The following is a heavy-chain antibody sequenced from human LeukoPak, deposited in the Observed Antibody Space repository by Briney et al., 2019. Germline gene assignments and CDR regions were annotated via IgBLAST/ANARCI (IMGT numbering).Heavy chain of an antibody. CDR3: ARYQTAPYYYYMDV. V-gene: IGHV1-8*03. Sequence: ASVKVSCKASGYTFTSYDINWVRQATGQGLEWMGWMNPNSGNTGYAQKFQGRVTITRNTSISTAYMELSSLRSEDTAVYYCARYQTAPYYYYMDVWGKGTTVTVFS. J-gene: IGHJ6*03. CDR2: MNPNSGNT. D-gene: IGHD2-2*01. CDR1: GYTFTSYD.